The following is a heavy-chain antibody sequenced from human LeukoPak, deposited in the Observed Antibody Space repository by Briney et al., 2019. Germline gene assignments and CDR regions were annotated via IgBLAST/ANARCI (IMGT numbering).Heavy chain of an antibody. Sequence: GRSLRLSCVDLGCPRTSNSMHWVRQAPGKGLEWVAVMSYDGSNKYHADSVKCRFTISRDTSKNTLFLQMNNLRTQDTAVYYCARAGGISMIRELKVLNAFDIWGQGTMVTVSS. V-gene: IGHV3-30-3*01. CDR2: MSYDGSNK. CDR3: ARAGGISMIRELKVLNAFDI. J-gene: IGHJ3*02. D-gene: IGHD3-22*01. CDR1: GCPRTSNS.